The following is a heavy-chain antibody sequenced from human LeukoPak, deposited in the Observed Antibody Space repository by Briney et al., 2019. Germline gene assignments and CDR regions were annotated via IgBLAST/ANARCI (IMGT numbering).Heavy chain of an antibody. CDR2: ISSSSSI. Sequence: PGGSLRLSCTTSGFTFSTYSMNWVRQAPGKGLEWISYISSSSSIYYADSVRGRFTISRDNAKNSLYLQMNSLRDEDTAVYYCARGPSGSYIDAFDIWGQGTMVTVSS. D-gene: IGHD1-26*01. CDR1: GFTFSTYS. V-gene: IGHV3-48*02. CDR3: ARGPSGSYIDAFDI. J-gene: IGHJ3*02.